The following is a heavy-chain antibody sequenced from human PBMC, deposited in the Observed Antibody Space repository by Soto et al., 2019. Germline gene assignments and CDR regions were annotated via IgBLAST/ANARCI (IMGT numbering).Heavy chain of an antibody. CDR2: MNPNSGNT. V-gene: IGHV1-8*01. CDR1: GYTFTSYD. J-gene: IGHJ6*02. Sequence: QVQLVQSGAEVKKPGASVKVSCKASGYTFTSYDINWVRQATGQGLEWMGWMNPNSGNTGYAQKFQGRVTMTRNTSISTAYMELSSLTSEDTAVYYCASGLWPVFGDYYGMDVWGQGTTVTVSS. D-gene: IGHD3-16*01. CDR3: ASGLWPVFGDYYGMDV.